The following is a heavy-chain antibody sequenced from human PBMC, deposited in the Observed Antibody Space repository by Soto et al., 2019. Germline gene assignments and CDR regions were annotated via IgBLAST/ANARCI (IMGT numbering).Heavy chain of an antibody. D-gene: IGHD3-3*01. CDR2: IIPILGIA. CDR3: ARGPHYDFWSGSHGSGWFDP. V-gene: IGHV1-69*02. CDR1: GGTFSSYT. J-gene: IGHJ5*02. Sequence: SVKVSCKASGGTFSSYTISWVRQAPGQGLEWMGRIIPILGIANYAQKFQGRVTITADKSTSTAYMELSSLRSEDTAVYYCARGPHYDFWSGSHGSGWFDPWGQGTLVTVSS.